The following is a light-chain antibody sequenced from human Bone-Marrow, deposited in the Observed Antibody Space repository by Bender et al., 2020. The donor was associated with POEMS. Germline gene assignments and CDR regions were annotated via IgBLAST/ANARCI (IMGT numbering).Light chain of an antibody. CDR1: SSNIGAHA. CDR3: AVWDDSLNGWV. V-gene: IGLV1-44*01. Sequence: QSVLTQPPSASGTPGQRVTISCSGGSSNIGAHAVNWYQHLPGTAPKLLIYSSHRRPSEVPDRFSGSRSGTSASLAISGLQSEGEADYYGAVWDDSLNGWVFGGGTKLAVL. CDR2: SSH. J-gene: IGLJ3*02.